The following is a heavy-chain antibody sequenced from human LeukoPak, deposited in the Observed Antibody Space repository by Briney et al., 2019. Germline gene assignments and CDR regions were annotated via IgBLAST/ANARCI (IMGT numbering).Heavy chain of an antibody. V-gene: IGHV1-8*01. CDR3: ARAMRLAAAGKRPFDY. CDR1: GYTFTSYD. D-gene: IGHD6-13*01. J-gene: IGHJ4*02. Sequence: ASVKVSCKASGYTFTSYDINWARQATGQGLEWMGWMNPNSGNTGYAQKFQGRVTITRNTSISTAYMELSSLRSEDTAVYYCARAMRLAAAGKRPFDYWGQGTLVTVSS. CDR2: MNPNSGNT.